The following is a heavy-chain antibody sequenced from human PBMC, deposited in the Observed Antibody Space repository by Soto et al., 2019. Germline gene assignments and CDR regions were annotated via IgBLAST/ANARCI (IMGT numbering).Heavy chain of an antibody. Sequence: ASVKVSCKASGGTFSSYAISWVRQAPGQGLEWMGGIIPIFGTANYAQKFQGRVTITADESTSTAYMELSSLRSEDTAVYYCARGSPLRYFDWLLDYWGQGTLVTVSS. J-gene: IGHJ4*02. CDR3: ARGSPLRYFDWLLDY. V-gene: IGHV1-69*13. CDR2: IIPIFGTA. D-gene: IGHD3-9*01. CDR1: GGTFSSYA.